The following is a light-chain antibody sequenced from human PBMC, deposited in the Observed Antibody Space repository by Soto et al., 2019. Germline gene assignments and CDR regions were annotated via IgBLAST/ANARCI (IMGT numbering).Light chain of an antibody. CDR3: QQYNNWFT. J-gene: IGKJ4*01. V-gene: IGKV3-15*01. CDR1: QSVSSN. Sequence: EIVMTQSPATLSVSPGERATLSCRASQSVSSNLAWYQQKPGQAPRLFIYGASTRATGIPARFSGSGSGTEFTLTISSLQSEDFAVYYCQQYNNWFTFGGGTKVDIK. CDR2: GAS.